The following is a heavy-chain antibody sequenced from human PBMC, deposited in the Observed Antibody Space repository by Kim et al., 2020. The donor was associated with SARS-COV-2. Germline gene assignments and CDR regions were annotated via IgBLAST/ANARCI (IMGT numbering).Heavy chain of an antibody. V-gene: IGHV3-72*01. CDR3: ARDSMHYAFDI. D-gene: IGHD2-8*01. Sequence: TAEYAGSVKGRFTISRNESKNALYLQMNSLKTEDTAVYYCARDSMHYAFDIWGQGTMVTVSS. CDR2: TA. J-gene: IGHJ3*02.